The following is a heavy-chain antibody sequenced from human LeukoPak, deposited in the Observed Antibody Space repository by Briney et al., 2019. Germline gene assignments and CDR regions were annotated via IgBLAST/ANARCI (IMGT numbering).Heavy chain of an antibody. Sequence: GGSLRLSCAVSGFNFSLYWMNWVRQAPGTGLVWVLRIKSDGSITTYTDSVKGRFPISRDNAKNTLYLQMNSSRAEDTAVYYCARVSTFGGTIGPLLDYWGQGALVTVSS. V-gene: IGHV3-74*01. CDR1: GFNFSLYW. J-gene: IGHJ4*02. CDR2: IKSDGSIT. D-gene: IGHD3-16*02. CDR3: ARVSTFGGTIGPLLDY.